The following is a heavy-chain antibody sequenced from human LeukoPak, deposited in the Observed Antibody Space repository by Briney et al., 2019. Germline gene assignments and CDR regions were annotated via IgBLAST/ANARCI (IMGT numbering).Heavy chain of an antibody. CDR2: ISGSGETI. CDR3: TKVVVSGSGDYFAS. J-gene: IGHJ4*02. V-gene: IGHV3-23*01. CDR1: GFNFRSSA. D-gene: IGHD6-19*01. Sequence: PGGSLRLSCAASGFNFRSSAMAWVRLTPGKGLEWVSSISGSGETIHNADSVKGRFVISRDNSKNTLILLMNSLGAEDTAVYYCTKVVVSGSGDYFASWGQGTLVTVSS.